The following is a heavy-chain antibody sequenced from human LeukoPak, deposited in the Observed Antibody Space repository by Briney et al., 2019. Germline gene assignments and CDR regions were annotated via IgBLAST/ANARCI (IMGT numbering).Heavy chain of an antibody. Sequence: GGSLRLPCAASGFTFSSNYMSWVRQAPGKGLEWVSVIYSGGSTYYSDSVKGRFTISRDNSKNTLYLQMNSLRAEDTAVYYCARVRGRQFDYWGQGTLVTVSS. V-gene: IGHV3-53*01. D-gene: IGHD3-10*01. J-gene: IGHJ4*02. CDR1: GFTFSSNY. CDR3: ARVRGRQFDY. CDR2: IYSGGST.